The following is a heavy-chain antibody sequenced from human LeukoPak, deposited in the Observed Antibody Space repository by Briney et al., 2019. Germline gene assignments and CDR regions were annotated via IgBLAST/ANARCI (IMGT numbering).Heavy chain of an antibody. CDR3: AKGDTTWELPHDY. D-gene: IGHD1-26*01. Sequence: PSETLSLTCAVYGGSFSGYYWSWVRQAPGKGLEWVSAISGTGGSTYYADSVKGRFTISGDNSKNTLYLQMNSLRAEDTAVYYCAKGDTTWELPHDYWGQGTLVTVSS. V-gene: IGHV3-23*01. CDR2: ISGTGGST. J-gene: IGHJ4*02. CDR1: GGSFSGYY.